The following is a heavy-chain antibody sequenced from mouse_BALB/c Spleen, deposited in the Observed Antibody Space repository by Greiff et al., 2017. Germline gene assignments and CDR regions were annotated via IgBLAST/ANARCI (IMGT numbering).Heavy chain of an antibody. CDR1: GFNIKDYY. Sequence: VQLQQSGAELVRPGASVKLSCTASGFNIKDYYMHWVKQRPEQGLEWIGWIDPENGDTEYAPKFQGKATMTADTSSNTAYLQLSSLTSEDTAVYYCNAWATASSDYWGQGTTLTVAS. D-gene: IGHD1-2*01. J-gene: IGHJ2*01. CDR3: NAWATASSDY. V-gene: IGHV14-4*02. CDR2: IDPENGDT.